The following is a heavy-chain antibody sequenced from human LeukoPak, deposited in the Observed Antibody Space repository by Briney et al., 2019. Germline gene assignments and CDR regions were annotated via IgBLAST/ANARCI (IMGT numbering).Heavy chain of an antibody. CDR3: AREGFSPYCGGDCQYHDY. Sequence: GGSLRLSCAASGFTFSSYSMNWVRQAPGKGLEWVSYISSSSSTIYYADSVKGRFTISRDNAKNSLYLQMNSLRAEDTAVYYCAREGFSPYCGGDCQYHDYWGQGTLVTVSS. D-gene: IGHD2-21*02. CDR2: ISSSSSTI. V-gene: IGHV3-48*04. CDR1: GFTFSSYS. J-gene: IGHJ4*02.